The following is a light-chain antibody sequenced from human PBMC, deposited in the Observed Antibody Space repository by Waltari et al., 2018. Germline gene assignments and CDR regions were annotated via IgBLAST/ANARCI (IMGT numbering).Light chain of an antibody. CDR2: DAS. CDR3: QKYGTRPAT. V-gene: IGKV3-20*01. CDR1: QSVSRT. Sequence: EIVLTQSPGTLSLSPGERATLSCRASQSVSRTLAWYQQKPGQAPRLLIYDASIRATGIPDRFSGSGSGTDFSLTISRLAPEDFAVYYCQKYGTRPATFGQGTKVEIK. J-gene: IGKJ1*01.